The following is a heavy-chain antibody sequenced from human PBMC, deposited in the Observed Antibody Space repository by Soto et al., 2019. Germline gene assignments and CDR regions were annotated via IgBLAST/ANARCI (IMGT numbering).Heavy chain of an antibody. CDR3: ARGLRIYYDRSGLHY. J-gene: IGHJ4*02. V-gene: IGHV3-48*03. Sequence: LRLSCAASGFTFSNYEMNWVRQTPGEGLEWVSYISYTGSTIYYADSVRGRFTISRDNSKNSLYLQMNSLRAEDTAVYYCARGLRIYYDRSGLHYWGQGTLVTVSS. D-gene: IGHD3-22*01. CDR2: ISYTGSTI. CDR1: GFTFSNYE.